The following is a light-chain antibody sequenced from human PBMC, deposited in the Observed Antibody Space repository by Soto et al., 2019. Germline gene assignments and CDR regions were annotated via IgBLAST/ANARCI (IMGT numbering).Light chain of an antibody. J-gene: IGKJ1*01. Sequence: DIQMTQSPSTLSASVGDRVTITCRASQSISGWLAWYQQKPGKAPNLLIYKASSLKSGVPSRFSGSGSGTEFTLTISSLQPDDFATQYCQQYNLSWTFGQGTKVEIK. CDR1: QSISGW. CDR3: QQYNLSWT. V-gene: IGKV1-5*03. CDR2: KAS.